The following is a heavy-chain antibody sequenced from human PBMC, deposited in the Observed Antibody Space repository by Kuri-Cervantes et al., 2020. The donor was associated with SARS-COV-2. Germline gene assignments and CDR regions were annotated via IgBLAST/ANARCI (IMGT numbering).Heavy chain of an antibody. J-gene: IGHJ1*01. CDR3: TREGHSSGWDAEYFHH. CDR2: IIPSFGTT. D-gene: IGHD6-19*01. V-gene: IGHV1-69*13. Sequence: SVKVSCKASGGTFSNYGTSWVRQAPGQGLEWMGGIIPSFGTTKYARKFQGRVTITADESTSTAYMELSSLRYGDTAVYYCTREGHSSGWDAEYFHHWGQGTLVTVSS. CDR1: GGTFSNYG.